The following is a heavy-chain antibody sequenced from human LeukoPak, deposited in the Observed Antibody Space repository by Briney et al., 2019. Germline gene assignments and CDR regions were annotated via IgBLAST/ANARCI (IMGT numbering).Heavy chain of an antibody. CDR2: ISGSGGST. CDR1: GFTFSSYG. D-gene: IGHD4-17*01. V-gene: IGHV3-23*01. Sequence: GRSLRLSCAASGFTFSSYGMSWVRQAPGKGLEWVSAISGSGGSTYYADSVKGRFTISRDNSKNTLYLQMNSLRAEDTAVYYCAKEGDYDLYFDYWGQGTLVTVSS. CDR3: AKEGDYDLYFDY. J-gene: IGHJ4*02.